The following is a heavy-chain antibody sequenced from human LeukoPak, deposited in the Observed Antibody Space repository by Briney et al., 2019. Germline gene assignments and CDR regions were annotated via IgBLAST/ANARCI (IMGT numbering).Heavy chain of an antibody. CDR2: ISGSGGST. Sequence: GGSLRLSCAASGFTFSSYAMSWVRLAPGKGLEWVSAISGSGGSTYYADSVKGRFTISRDNSKNTLYLQMNSLRAEDTAVYYCAKGLEQQLVGLDYWGQGTLVTVSS. CDR1: GFTFSSYA. CDR3: AKGLEQQLVGLDY. V-gene: IGHV3-23*01. J-gene: IGHJ4*02. D-gene: IGHD6-13*01.